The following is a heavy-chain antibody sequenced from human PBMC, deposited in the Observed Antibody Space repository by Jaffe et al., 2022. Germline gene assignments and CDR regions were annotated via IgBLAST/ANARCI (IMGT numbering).Heavy chain of an antibody. V-gene: IGHV3-30*02. CDR2: IRYDGTNK. D-gene: IGHD6-19*01. Sequence: QVHLVDSGGGVVQPGGSLRLSCAASGLTFSNYAMHWVRQAPGKGLEWVAFIRYDGTNKYYADSVKGRFTISRDNSKNTLYLQMNSLRAEDTAVYYCAKDFKAVAGTPDIDYWGQGTLVTVSS. CDR3: AKDFKAVAGTPDIDY. J-gene: IGHJ4*02. CDR1: GLTFSNYA.